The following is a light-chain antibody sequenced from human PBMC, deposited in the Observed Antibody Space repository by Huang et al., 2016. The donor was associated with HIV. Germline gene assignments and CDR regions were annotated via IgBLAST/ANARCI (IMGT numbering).Light chain of an antibody. J-gene: IGKJ4*01. Sequence: EIVMTQSPATLSVSPGERATLSCRASQSVSSNLAWYQQKPGQAPRLLIYGASTRATGIPARFSGIGSGTECTLTISSLQSEDFAVYYCQQYNNWPPLTFGGGTKVEIK. V-gene: IGKV3-15*01. CDR2: GAS. CDR1: QSVSSN. CDR3: QQYNNWPPLT.